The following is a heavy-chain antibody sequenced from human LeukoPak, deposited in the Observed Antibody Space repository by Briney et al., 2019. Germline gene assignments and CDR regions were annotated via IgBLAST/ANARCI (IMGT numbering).Heavy chain of an antibody. CDR2: IYTSGST. Sequence: SETLSLTCTVSGGSISSYYWSWIRQPAGKGLEWIGRIYTSGSTNYNPSLKSQVTMSVDTSKNQFSLKLSSVTAADTAVYYCARDFFCSGGSCWGPFDYWGQGTLVTVSS. J-gene: IGHJ4*02. D-gene: IGHD2-15*01. V-gene: IGHV4-4*07. CDR3: ARDFFCSGGSCWGPFDY. CDR1: GGSISSYY.